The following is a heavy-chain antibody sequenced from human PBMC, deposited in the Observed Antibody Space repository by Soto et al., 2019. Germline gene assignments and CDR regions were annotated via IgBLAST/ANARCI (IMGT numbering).Heavy chain of an antibody. Sequence: QVQLVESGGGVVQPGRSLRLSCAASGFTFSSYAMHWVRQAPGKGLEWVAVVSYDGSNKHHADSVKGRFTISRDNSKNTLYLQMNSLRLEDTAVYYCARAGRDCGGDCYLMLSTDYWGQGTLVTVSS. J-gene: IGHJ4*02. D-gene: IGHD2-21*02. V-gene: IGHV3-30-3*01. CDR1: GFTFSSYA. CDR2: VSYDGSNK. CDR3: ARAGRDCGGDCYLMLSTDY.